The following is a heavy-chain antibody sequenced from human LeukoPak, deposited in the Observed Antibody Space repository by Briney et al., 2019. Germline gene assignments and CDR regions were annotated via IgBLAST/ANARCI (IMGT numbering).Heavy chain of an antibody. CDR1: GGSISSGGHS. J-gene: IGHJ4*02. CDR3: ARYGYYFDY. V-gene: IGHV4-30-2*01. CDR2: IYHSGST. D-gene: IGHD4-17*01. Sequence: SSETLSLTCAVSGGSISSGGHSWSWIRQPPGKGLEWIGYIYHSGSTYYNPSLKSRVTISVDRSKNQFSLKLSSVTAADTAVYYCARYGYYFDYWGQGTLVTVSS.